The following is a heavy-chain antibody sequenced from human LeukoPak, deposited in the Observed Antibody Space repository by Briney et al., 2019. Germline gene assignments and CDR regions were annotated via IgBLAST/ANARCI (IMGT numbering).Heavy chain of an antibody. CDR2: IHASGSI. J-gene: IGHJ6*03. CDR3: AGGLHIFGYYYLDV. Sequence: SETLSLTCTVSGGPISSYYWSWIRQPAGKGLEWIGRIHASGSINYNPSLKSRVTMSVDTSNNQFSLKLSSVTAADTAVYYCAGGLHIFGYYYLDVWGKGTTVTISS. D-gene: IGHD3-3*02. V-gene: IGHV4-4*07. CDR1: GGPISSYY.